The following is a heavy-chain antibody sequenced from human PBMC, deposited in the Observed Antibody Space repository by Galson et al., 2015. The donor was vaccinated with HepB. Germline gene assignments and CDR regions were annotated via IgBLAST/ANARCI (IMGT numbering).Heavy chain of an antibody. CDR2: IWYDGSNQ. V-gene: IGHV3-33*01. CDR3: ARELLWFEKLYYFDY. Sequence: SLRLSCAASGFTLSSFGMHWVRQAPGKGLEWVALIWYDGSNQYYADSVKGRFTISRDNSKNTLYLQMNSLRADDTAVYYCARELLWFEKLYYFDYWGQETLVTVSS. D-gene: IGHD3-10*01. J-gene: IGHJ4*02. CDR1: GFTLSSFG.